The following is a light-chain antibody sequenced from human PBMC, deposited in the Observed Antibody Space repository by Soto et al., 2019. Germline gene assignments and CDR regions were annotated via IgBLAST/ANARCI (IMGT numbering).Light chain of an antibody. CDR3: QSYDSSLSGFVV. J-gene: IGLJ2*01. V-gene: IGLV1-40*01. CDR2: GNT. CDR1: SSNIGTTYD. Sequence: QAVVTQPPSVSGAPGQRVTISCTGSSSNIGTTYDVHWYQQLPGAAPKLLIYGNTDRPSGVPDRFSGSKSGTSASLAITGLQAEDEADYYCQSYDSSLSGFVVFGGGTQLTVL.